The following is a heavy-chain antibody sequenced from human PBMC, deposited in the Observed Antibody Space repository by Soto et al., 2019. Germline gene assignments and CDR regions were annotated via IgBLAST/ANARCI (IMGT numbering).Heavy chain of an antibody. CDR2: IYYSGST. V-gene: IGHV4-31*03. D-gene: IGHD4-17*01. J-gene: IGHJ3*02. CDR1: GVSISSGGYY. Sequence: SETLSLTCTVSGVSISSGGYYWSWIRQHPGKGLEWIGYIYYSGSTYYNPSLKSRVTISVDTSKNQFSLKLSSVTAADTAVYYCARDNYGDYGRGGAFDIWGQGTMVTVSS. CDR3: ARDNYGDYGRGGAFDI.